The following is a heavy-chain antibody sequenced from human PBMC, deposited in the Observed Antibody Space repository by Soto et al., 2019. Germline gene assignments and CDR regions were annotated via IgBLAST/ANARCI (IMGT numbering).Heavy chain of an antibody. CDR2: IYHSGST. Sequence: SETLSLTCAVSGYSISSGYYWGFIRQPPGKGLEWIGSIYHSGSTYYNPSLKSRVTISVDTSKNQFSLKLSSVTAADTAVYYCARAIWFGESAWFDPWGQGTLVTVSS. CDR3: ARAIWFGESAWFDP. V-gene: IGHV4-38-2*01. D-gene: IGHD3-10*01. CDR1: GYSISSGYY. J-gene: IGHJ5*02.